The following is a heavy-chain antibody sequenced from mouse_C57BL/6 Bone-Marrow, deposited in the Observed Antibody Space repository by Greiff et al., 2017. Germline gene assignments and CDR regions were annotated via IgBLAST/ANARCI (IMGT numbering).Heavy chain of an antibody. CDR2: ISSGGSYT. CDR3: ARRLRLDV. CDR1: GFTFSSYG. V-gene: IGHV5-6*01. Sequence: EVQGVESGGDLVKPGGSLKLSCAASGFTFSSYGMSWVRQTPDKRLEWVATISSGGSYTYYPDSVKGRFTISRDNAKNTLYLQMSSLKSEDTAMYYCARRLRLDVWGTGTTVTVSS. J-gene: IGHJ1*03. D-gene: IGHD2-4*01.